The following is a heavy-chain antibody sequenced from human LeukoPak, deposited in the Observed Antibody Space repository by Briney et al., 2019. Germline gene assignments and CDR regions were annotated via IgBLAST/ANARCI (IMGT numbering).Heavy chain of an antibody. V-gene: IGHV3-7*02. CDR2: IKQDGSDK. J-gene: IGHJ4*02. D-gene: IGHD4-11*01. CDR3: APYKSLLRTVYFDS. CDR1: GFTFSSYW. Sequence: PGGSLRLSCAASGFTFSSYWMSWVRQPPGRGLEWVANIKQDGSDKNYVDSVKGRFTISKDNAKNLLSLEMNGLRAEDTAVYYCAPYKSLLRTVYFDSWGQGTLVTVSA.